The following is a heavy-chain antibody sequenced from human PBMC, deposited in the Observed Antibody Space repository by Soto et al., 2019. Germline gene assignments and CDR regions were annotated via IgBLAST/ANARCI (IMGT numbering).Heavy chain of an antibody. CDR3: AKDLLITFGGVIAFFDY. CDR1: GFTFSSYA. J-gene: IGHJ4*02. D-gene: IGHD3-16*02. CDR2: INGSGGST. V-gene: IGHV3-23*01. Sequence: GGSLRLSCAASGFTFSSYAMSWVRQAPGKGLEWVSAINGSGGSTYYADSVKGRFTISRDNSKNTLYLQMNSLRAEDTAVYYCAKDLLITFGGVIAFFDYWGQGTLVTVSS.